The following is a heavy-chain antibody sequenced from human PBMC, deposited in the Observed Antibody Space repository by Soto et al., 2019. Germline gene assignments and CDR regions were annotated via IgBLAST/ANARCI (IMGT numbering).Heavy chain of an antibody. CDR1: GFTFSNFG. CDR2: IWFDGSNE. CDR3: ARFSEKFAFDY. Sequence: GGSLRLSCSASGFTFSNFGMHWVRQAPGKGLEWVTVIWFDGSNEFYADSVKGRFTISRDISKDTLYLQIHSLRAEDTAMYYCARFSEKFAFDYWGQGTRVTVSS. V-gene: IGHV3-33*01. J-gene: IGHJ4*02.